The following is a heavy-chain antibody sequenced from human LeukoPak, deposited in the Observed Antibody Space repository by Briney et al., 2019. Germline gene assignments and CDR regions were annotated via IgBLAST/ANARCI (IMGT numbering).Heavy chain of an antibody. CDR1: GASIISGRNY. V-gene: IGHV4-39*01. CDR2: IYYSGSS. J-gene: IGHJ4*02. CDR3: ARQQQLVLRGEFDY. Sequence: SETLSLTCNVSGASIISGRNYWAWIRRSPGKGLEWIGSIYYSGSSYYNPSLQSRVSISVDTSKNQFSLKLSSVTAADTAVYYCARQQQLVLRGEFDYWGQGTLVTVSS. D-gene: IGHD6-13*01.